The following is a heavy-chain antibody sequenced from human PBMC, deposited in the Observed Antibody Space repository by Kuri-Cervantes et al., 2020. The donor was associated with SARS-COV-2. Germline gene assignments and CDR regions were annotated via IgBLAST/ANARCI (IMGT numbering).Heavy chain of an antibody. CDR1: GYTFTGYY. Sequence: ASVKVSCKASGYTFTGYYMHWVRQAPGQGLEWMGWINPNSGGTNYAQKFQGRVTVTRDTSISTAYMELSRLRSDDTAVYYCARFRITMRGFDPWGQGTLVTVSS. J-gene: IGHJ5*02. V-gene: IGHV1-2*02. D-gene: IGHD3-22*01. CDR2: INPNSGGT. CDR3: ARFRITMRGFDP.